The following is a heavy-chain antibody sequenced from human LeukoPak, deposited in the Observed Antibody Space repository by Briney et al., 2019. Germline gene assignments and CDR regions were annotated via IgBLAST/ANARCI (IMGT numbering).Heavy chain of an antibody. D-gene: IGHD2-15*01. V-gene: IGHV4-31*03. J-gene: IGHJ4*02. CDR3: ARVKDLAFDY. CDR2: IYYSGST. Sequence: SETLSLTCTVSGGSISSGGYYWSWIRQHPGKGLEWIGYIYYSGSTYYNPSLKSRVIISIDTSKNQVSLNVSSVTAADTAMYYCARVKDLAFDYWGQGTLVTVAS. CDR1: GGSISSGGYY.